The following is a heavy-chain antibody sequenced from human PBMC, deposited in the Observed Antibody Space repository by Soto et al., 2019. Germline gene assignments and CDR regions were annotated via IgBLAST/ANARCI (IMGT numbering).Heavy chain of an antibody. J-gene: IGHJ4*02. Sequence: QVQLVQSGAEVKKPGASVKVSCKASGYTFTHYYIHWVRQAPGQGLEWMGIINPNGGSTTYAQKFRAGFTMTRDTSTSTVYMEMSSLRSEDSAVYYCATSVNSAMAFDYWGQGTLVTVSS. CDR2: INPNGGST. D-gene: IGHD5-18*01. V-gene: IGHV1-46*01. CDR3: ATSVNSAMAFDY. CDR1: GYTFTHYY.